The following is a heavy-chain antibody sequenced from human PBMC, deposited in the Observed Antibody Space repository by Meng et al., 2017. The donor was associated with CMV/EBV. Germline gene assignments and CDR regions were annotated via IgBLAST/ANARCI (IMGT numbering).Heavy chain of an antibody. V-gene: IGHV4-39*07. D-gene: IGHD3-3*01. Sequence: SETLSLTCTVSGGSISSSSYYWGWIRQPPGKGLEWIGSINYSGSTYYNPSLKSRVTISVDTSKNQFSLQLSSVTAADTAVYYCARDFWYYDFWSGYYRYYYGMDVWGQGTTVTVSS. J-gene: IGHJ6*02. CDR3: ARDFWYYDFWSGYYRYYYGMDV. CDR2: INYSGST. CDR1: GGSISSSSYY.